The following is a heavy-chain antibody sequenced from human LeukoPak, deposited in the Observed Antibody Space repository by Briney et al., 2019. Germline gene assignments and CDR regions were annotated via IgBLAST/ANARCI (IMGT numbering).Heavy chain of an antibody. Sequence: GGSLRLSCAASGFTFSSYGMHWVRQAPGKGLEWVAVISYDGSNKYYADSVKGRFTISRDNSKNTLYLQMNSLRAEDTAVYYCARETLDYGDYPAFDIWGQGTMVTVSS. CDR1: GFTFSSYG. CDR3: ARETLDYGDYPAFDI. CDR2: ISYDGSNK. D-gene: IGHD4-17*01. V-gene: IGHV3-30*03. J-gene: IGHJ3*02.